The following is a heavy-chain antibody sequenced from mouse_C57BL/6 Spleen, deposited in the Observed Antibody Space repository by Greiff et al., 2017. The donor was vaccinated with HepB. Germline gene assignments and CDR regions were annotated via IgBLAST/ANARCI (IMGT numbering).Heavy chain of an antibody. CDR2: IYWDDDK. V-gene: IGHV8-12*01. Sequence: QVQLKESGPGILQSSQTLSLTCSFSGFSLSTSGMGVSWIRQPSGKGLEWLAHIYWDDDKRYNPSLKSRLTISKDTSRNQVFLKITSVDTADTATYYCARSAPHYYGSTSMDYWGQGTSVTVSS. CDR3: ARSAPHYYGSTSMDY. CDR1: GFSLSTSGMG. J-gene: IGHJ4*01. D-gene: IGHD1-1*01.